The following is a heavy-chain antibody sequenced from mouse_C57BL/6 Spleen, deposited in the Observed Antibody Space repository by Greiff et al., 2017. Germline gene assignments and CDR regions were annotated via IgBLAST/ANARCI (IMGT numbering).Heavy chain of an antibody. D-gene: IGHD4-1*01. Sequence: LVESGAELVRPGTSVKVSCKASGYAFTNYLIEWVKQRPGQGLEWIGVINPGSGGTNYNEKFKGKATLTADKSSSTAYMQLSSLTSEDSAVYFCARGTGTEYFDVWGTGTTVTVSS. J-gene: IGHJ1*03. CDR3: ARGTGTEYFDV. CDR2: INPGSGGT. V-gene: IGHV1-54*01. CDR1: GYAFTNYL.